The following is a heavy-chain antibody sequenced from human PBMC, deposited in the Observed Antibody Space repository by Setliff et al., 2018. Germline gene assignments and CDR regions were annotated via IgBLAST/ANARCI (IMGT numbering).Heavy chain of an antibody. CDR1: GFTFNKHW. V-gene: IGHV3-7*03. CDR3: TTRYHNPGDGYMAVFDF. J-gene: IGHJ4*02. Sequence: PGGSLRLSCTASGFTFNKHWMTWVRQAPGKGLEWVANIKQDGSEEYYVDSVRGRFTISRDNAHNSLYLQMNNLRVEDTAVYYCTTRYHNPGDGYMAVFDFWGQGGLVTVSS. D-gene: IGHD2-21*01. CDR2: IKQDGSEE.